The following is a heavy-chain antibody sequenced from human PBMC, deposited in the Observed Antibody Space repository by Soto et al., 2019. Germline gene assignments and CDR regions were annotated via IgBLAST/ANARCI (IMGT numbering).Heavy chain of an antibody. V-gene: IGHV3-23*01. Sequence: EVQLLESGGGLGQPGGSLRLSCAASGFAFSTYAMSWVRQAPGKGLEWVSVMSGSGGHTFYADSVRGRFTISRDNSENTLYLQLNSLRAEDTAIYYCARHSPINWSDGGGYTLDYWGQGTLVTVSS. CDR2: MSGSGGHT. J-gene: IGHJ4*02. CDR1: GFAFSTYA. CDR3: ARHSPINWSDGGGYTLDY. D-gene: IGHD5-12*01.